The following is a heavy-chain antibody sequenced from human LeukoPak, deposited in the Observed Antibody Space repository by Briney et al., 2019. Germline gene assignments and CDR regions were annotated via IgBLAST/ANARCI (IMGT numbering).Heavy chain of an antibody. CDR1: GFTFSSYA. D-gene: IGHD3-9*01. CDR2: ISGSGGST. Sequence: GGSLRLSCAASGFTFSSYAMSWVRQAPGKGLEWVSAISGSGGSTYYADSVKGRFTISRDNSKNTLYLQMNSLRAEDTAVYYCAKEGGPHHDILTGYSLDFDYWGQGTLVTVSS. V-gene: IGHV3-23*01. CDR3: AKEGGPHHDILTGYSLDFDY. J-gene: IGHJ4*02.